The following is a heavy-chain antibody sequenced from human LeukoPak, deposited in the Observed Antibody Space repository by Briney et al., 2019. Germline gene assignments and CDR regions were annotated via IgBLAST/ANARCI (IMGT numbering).Heavy chain of an antibody. CDR1: GFTFDDYA. CDR3: ARDLTPPYSSSWYWFDP. V-gene: IGHV3-9*01. J-gene: IGHJ5*02. CDR2: ISWNSGTI. D-gene: IGHD6-13*01. Sequence: GGSLRLSCAASGFTFDDYAMHWVRQAPGKGLEWVSGISWNSGTIGYADSVKGRLTISRDNAKNTLYLQMNSLRAEDTAVYYCARDLTPPYSSSWYWFDPWGQGTLVTVSS.